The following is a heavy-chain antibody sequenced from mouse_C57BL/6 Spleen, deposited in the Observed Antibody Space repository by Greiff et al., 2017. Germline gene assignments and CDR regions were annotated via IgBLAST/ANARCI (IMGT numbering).Heavy chain of an antibody. CDR2: INPNNGGT. D-gene: IGHD2-2*01. CDR1: GYTFTDYN. Sequence: EVKLQESGPELVKPGASVKIPCKASGYTFTDYNMDWVKQSHGKSLEWIGDINPNNGGTIYNQKFKGKATLTVDKSSSTAYMELRSLTSEDTAVYYCAIYYGYDGVFAYWGQGTLVTVSA. J-gene: IGHJ3*01. V-gene: IGHV1-18*01. CDR3: AIYYGYDGVFAY.